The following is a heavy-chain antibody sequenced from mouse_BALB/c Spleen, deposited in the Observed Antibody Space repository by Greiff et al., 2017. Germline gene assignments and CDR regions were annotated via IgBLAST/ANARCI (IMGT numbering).Heavy chain of an antibody. V-gene: IGHV5-12-1*01. Sequence: EVQLVESGGGLVKPGGSLKLSCAASGFAFSSYDMSWVRQTPENRLEWVAYISSGGGSTYYPHTVKGRFTISRDNAKNTLYLQMSSLKSEDTAMYYCGRGRRITTGAYFDYWGQGTALTVSS. CDR2: ISSGGGST. D-gene: IGHD2-4*01. CDR1: GFAFSSYD. J-gene: IGHJ2*01. CDR3: GRGRRITTGAYFDY.